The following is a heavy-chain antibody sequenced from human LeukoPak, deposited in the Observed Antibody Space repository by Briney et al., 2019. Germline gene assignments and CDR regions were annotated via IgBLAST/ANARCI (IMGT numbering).Heavy chain of an antibody. D-gene: IGHD3-9*01. J-gene: IGHJ4*02. CDR2: IKHDGSEK. CDR3: ASELRYFDWLPAIEGDY. Sequence: GGSLRLSCAASGFTFSRNWMTWVRQAPGKGLEWVANIKHDGSEKYYVDSVKGRFTVSRDNAKSSLYLQMNSLRAEDTAVYYCASELRYFDWLPAIEGDYWGQGTLVTVSS. CDR1: GFTFSRNW. V-gene: IGHV3-7*01.